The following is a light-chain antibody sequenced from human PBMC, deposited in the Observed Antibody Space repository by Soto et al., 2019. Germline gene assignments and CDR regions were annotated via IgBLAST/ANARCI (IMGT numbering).Light chain of an antibody. CDR2: DAS. CDR3: QQFNNYPQ. J-gene: IGKJ4*01. V-gene: IGKV1D-13*01. CDR1: QGISSA. Sequence: AIQLTQSPSSLSASVGDRVTITCRASQGISSALAWYQQKPGKAPKLLIYDASSLESGVPSRFSGSGSGTDFTLNISSLQPADFATYYCQQFNNYPQIGGVTKMEIK.